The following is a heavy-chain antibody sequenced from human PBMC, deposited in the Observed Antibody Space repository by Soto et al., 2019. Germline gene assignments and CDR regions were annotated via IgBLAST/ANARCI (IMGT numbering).Heavy chain of an antibody. CDR2: IYYSGST. D-gene: IGHD4-4*01. V-gene: IGHV4-61*01. CDR1: GGSISSGSYY. Sequence: SETLSLTCTVSGGSISSGSYYWSWIRQPPGKGLEWIGYIYYSGSTNYNPSLKSRVTISVDTSKNQFSLKLSSVTAADTAVYYCARSYSTSGYYYYGMDVWGQGTTVTVSS. CDR3: ARSYSTSGYYYYGMDV. J-gene: IGHJ6*02.